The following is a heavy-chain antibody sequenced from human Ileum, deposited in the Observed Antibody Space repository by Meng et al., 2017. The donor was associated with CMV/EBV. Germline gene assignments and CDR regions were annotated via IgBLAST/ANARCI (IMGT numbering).Heavy chain of an antibody. J-gene: IGHJ4*02. CDR2: IYWDDDR. Sequence: QIHLKGPGPPMAPPTGTLTLTVTFSGFSLTTSGVGVGWIRQPPGKALEWLALIYWDDDRRYSPSLKSRLAIIKDTSKNQVVLTMTNMDPVDTATYYCAHSPPGASGWSFDYWGQGILVTVSS. CDR1: GFSLTTSGVG. V-gene: IGHV2-5*02. D-gene: IGHD6-19*01. CDR3: AHSPPGASGWSFDY.